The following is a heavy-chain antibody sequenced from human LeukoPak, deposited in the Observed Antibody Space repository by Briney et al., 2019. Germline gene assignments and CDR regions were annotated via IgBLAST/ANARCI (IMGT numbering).Heavy chain of an antibody. CDR3: TRAVYCSGGACSFDP. J-gene: IGHJ5*02. CDR2: IRSETYGGTA. CDR1: GFTVSSNY. V-gene: IGHV3-49*04. Sequence: PGGSLRLSCAASGFTVSSNYIGWVRQAPGKGLESVGFIRSETYGGTAEYAASVKDRFTISRHDSKSIAYLQTNSLKTEDTAVYYCTRAVYCSGGACSFDPWGQGTLVTVSS. D-gene: IGHD2-15*01.